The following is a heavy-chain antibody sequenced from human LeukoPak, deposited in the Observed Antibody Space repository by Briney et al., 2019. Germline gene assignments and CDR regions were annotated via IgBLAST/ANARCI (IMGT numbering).Heavy chain of an antibody. CDR2: IDPNSGGT. CDR3: ARGVGSGWYFDL. V-gene: IGHV1-2*07. Sequence: ASVKVSCKASGYTFTGYYIHWVRQAPAQGLEWMGWIDPNSGGTNYANNFQGRVTMTRDTSITTAYMELSGLRSDDTAVYYCARGVGSGWYFDLWGRGTLHTVSS. D-gene: IGHD3-10*01. J-gene: IGHJ2*01. CDR1: GYTFTGYY.